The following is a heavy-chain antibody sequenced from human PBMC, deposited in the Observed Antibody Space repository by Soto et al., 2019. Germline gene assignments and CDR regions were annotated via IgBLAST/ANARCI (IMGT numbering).Heavy chain of an antibody. D-gene: IGHD3-10*01. J-gene: IGHJ5*02. V-gene: IGHV4-34*01. Sequence: SETLSLTCAVYGGSFSGYYWSWIRQPPGKGLEWIGEINHSGSTNYNPSLKSRVTISVGTSKNQFSLKLSSVTAADTAVYYCARDRRLITMVRGVSLWFDPWGQGTLVTVSS. CDR2: INHSGST. CDR1: GGSFSGYY. CDR3: ARDRRLITMVRGVSLWFDP.